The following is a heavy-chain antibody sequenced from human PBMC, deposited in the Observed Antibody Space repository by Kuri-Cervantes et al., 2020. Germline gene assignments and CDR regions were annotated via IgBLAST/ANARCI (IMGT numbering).Heavy chain of an antibody. CDR2: ISSSSSYI. V-gene: IGHV3-21*01. D-gene: IGHD3-10*01. CDR3: AREVDLLWFGERPYYYYYYGMDV. J-gene: IGHJ6*02. CDR1: GFTFSSYW. Sequence: GESLKISCAASGFTFSSYWMSWVRQAPGKGLEWVSSISSSSSYIYYADSVKDRFTISRDNAKNSLYLQMNSLRAENTAVYCCAREVDLLWFGERPYYYYYYGMDVWGQGTTVTVSS.